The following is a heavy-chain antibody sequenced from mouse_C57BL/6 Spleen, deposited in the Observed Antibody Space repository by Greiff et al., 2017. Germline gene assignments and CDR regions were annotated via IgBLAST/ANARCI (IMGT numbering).Heavy chain of an antibody. J-gene: IGHJ4*01. Sequence: EVKLMESGGDLVKPGGSLKLSCAASGFTFSSYGMSWVRQTPDKRLEWVATISSGGSYTYYPDSVKGRFTISRDNAKNTLYLQMSSLKSEDTAMYYGARPHYYSSSLYAMDYWGQGTSVTVSS. CDR2: ISSGGSYT. CDR3: ARPHYYSSSLYAMDY. D-gene: IGHD1-1*01. CDR1: GFTFSSYG. V-gene: IGHV5-6*01.